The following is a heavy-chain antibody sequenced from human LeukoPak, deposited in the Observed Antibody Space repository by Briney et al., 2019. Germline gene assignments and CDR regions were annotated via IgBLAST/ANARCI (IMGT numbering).Heavy chain of an antibody. J-gene: IGHJ4*02. CDR2: IYYSGST. CDR3: ARFSPDIAAAGTLDY. V-gene: IGHV4-59*08. D-gene: IGHD6-13*01. CDR1: CGSISRHY. Sequence: SETLSLTCTVSCGSISRHYWSWIRQPPGKGLEWIGYIYYSGSTNYNPSLKSRVTISVDTSKNQFSLKLSSVTAADTAVYYCARFSPDIAAAGTLDYWGQGTLVTVSS.